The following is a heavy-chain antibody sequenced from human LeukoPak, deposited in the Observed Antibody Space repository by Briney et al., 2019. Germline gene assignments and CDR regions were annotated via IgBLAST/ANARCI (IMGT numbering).Heavy chain of an antibody. D-gene: IGHD3-22*01. V-gene: IGHV4-30-4*01. CDR1: GGSISSGDYY. CDR2: IYYSGST. Sequence: PSQTLSLTCTVSGGSISSGDYYWSWIRQTPGKGLEWIGYIYYSGSTYYNPSLKSRVTISVDTSKNQFSLKLSSVTAADTAVYYCARDRGPYYDSSGYSMSEYYYGMDVWGQGTTVTVSS. CDR3: ARDRGPYYDSSGYSMSEYYYGMDV. J-gene: IGHJ6*02.